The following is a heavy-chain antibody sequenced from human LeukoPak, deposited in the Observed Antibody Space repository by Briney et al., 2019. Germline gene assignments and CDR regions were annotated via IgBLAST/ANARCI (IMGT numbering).Heavy chain of an antibody. D-gene: IGHD2-2*01. CDR1: GYTFTNFY. J-gene: IGHJ4*02. CDR2: INPSGGST. Sequence: ASVKVSCKASGYTFTNFYIHWVRLAPGQGLEWMGMINPSGGSTSYAQTFQGRVTTTRDTSTSTVHMELSSLRSEDTALYYCARGYCSSTNCLPGGYWGQGTLVTVSS. V-gene: IGHV1-46*01. CDR3: ARGYCSSTNCLPGGY.